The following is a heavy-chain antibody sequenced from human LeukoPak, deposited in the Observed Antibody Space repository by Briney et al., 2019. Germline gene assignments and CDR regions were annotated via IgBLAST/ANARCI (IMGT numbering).Heavy chain of an antibody. CDR2: ISSSSSYT. D-gene: IGHD2-15*01. V-gene: IGHV3-11*05. Sequence: GGSLRLSCAASGFTFSDYYMSWIRQAPGEGLEWVSYISSSSSYTNYADSVKGRFTISRDNAKNSLYLQMNSLRAEDTAVYYCARAIVDPPYYFDYWGQGTLVTVSS. J-gene: IGHJ4*02. CDR1: GFTFSDYY. CDR3: ARAIVDPPYYFDY.